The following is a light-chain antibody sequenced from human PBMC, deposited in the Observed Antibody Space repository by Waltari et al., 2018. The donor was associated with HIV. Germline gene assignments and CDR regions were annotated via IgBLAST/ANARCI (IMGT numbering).Light chain of an antibody. CDR3: KSRDSSGNHVL. J-gene: IGLJ2*01. CDR1: NLITYS. Sequence: SSELTQDATVSVALGQTVRITCQGDNLITYSASWSQQKPGQAPVLVIFGKNNRPSGIPDRFSGSTSGNTASLTITGAQAEDEADYYCKSRDSSGNHVLFGGGTKLTVL. V-gene: IGLV3-19*01. CDR2: GKN.